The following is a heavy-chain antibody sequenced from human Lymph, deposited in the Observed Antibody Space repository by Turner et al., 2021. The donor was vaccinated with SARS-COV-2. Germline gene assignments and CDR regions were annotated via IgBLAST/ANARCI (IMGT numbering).Heavy chain of an antibody. CDR1: GYSFTRYD. J-gene: IGHJ6*02. Sequence: AQLVQSGPEAKNPGASVKVSCKDPGYSFTRYDINWVRQATVQGREWMRWMNLNSGNTGYAQKFQGTVTMTRTTSISTAYMELSSLRSEDTAVYYCSRGRYSGGGMDVWGQGTTFTVSS. CDR3: SRGRYSGGGMDV. D-gene: IGHD1-26*01. CDR2: MNLNSGNT. V-gene: IGHV1-8*02.